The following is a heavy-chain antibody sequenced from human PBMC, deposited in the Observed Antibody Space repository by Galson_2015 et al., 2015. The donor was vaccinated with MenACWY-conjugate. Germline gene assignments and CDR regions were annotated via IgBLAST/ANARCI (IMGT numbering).Heavy chain of an antibody. CDR2: IDNAGNRI. D-gene: IGHD1-26*01. Sequence: SLRLSCAASGFTFSNYWMHWVRQGPGKGLEWLSRIDNAGNRITYADSVKGRFTISRDNAKNTLYLQINSVRADDTAVYYCSRGGEAKLIIVGGISDIWGQGTTVTVSS. CDR3: SRGGEAKLIIVGGISDI. CDR1: GFTFSNYW. J-gene: IGHJ3*02. V-gene: IGHV3-74*01.